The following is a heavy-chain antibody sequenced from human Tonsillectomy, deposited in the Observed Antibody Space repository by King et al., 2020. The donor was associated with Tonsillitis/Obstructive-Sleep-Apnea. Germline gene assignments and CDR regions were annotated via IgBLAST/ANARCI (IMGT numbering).Heavy chain of an antibody. V-gene: IGHV5-51*01. CDR1: GYSFTTYW. Sequence: VQLVESGAEVKKAGESLKISCKGSGYSFTTYWIGWVRQMPGKGLEWMGIMYPGDSDTRYSPSFQGQVTISADKSISTAYLQLSSLKASDNAMYYCARRSNYFASASDFDCWGQGTMVTVSA. J-gene: IGHJ4*02. D-gene: IGHD3-22*01. CDR2: MYPGDSDT. CDR3: ARRSNYFASASDFDC.